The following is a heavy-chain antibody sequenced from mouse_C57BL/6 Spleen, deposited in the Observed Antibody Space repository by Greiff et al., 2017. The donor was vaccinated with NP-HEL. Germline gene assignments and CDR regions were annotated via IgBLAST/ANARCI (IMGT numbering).Heavy chain of an antibody. CDR2: ISYDGSN. CDR1: GYSITSGYY. CDR3: ASLRDYDGGFAY. J-gene: IGHJ3*01. Sequence: EVQLQESGPGLVKPSQSLSLTCSVTGYSITSGYYWNWIRQFPGNKLEWMGYISYDGSNNYNPSLKNRISITRDTSKNQVFLKLNSVTTEDTATYYCASLRDYDGGFAYWGQGTLVTVSA. V-gene: IGHV3-6*01. D-gene: IGHD2-4*01.